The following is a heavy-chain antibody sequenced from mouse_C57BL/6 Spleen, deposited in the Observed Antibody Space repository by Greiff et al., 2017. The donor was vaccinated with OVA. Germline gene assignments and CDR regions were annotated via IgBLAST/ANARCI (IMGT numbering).Heavy chain of an antibody. D-gene: IGHD2-2*01. Sequence: QVTLKVSGPGILQSSQTLSLTCSFSGFSLSTSGMGVSWIRHPSGKGLEWLAHIYCDDDKRYNPSLKSLLTISKDTSRNQIFLKITSVDTADTATYYCARTYMVTTVDYWGQGTTLTVSS. CDR2: IYCDDDK. CDR3: ARTYMVTTVDY. J-gene: IGHJ2*01. CDR1: GFSLSTSGMG. V-gene: IGHV8-12*01.